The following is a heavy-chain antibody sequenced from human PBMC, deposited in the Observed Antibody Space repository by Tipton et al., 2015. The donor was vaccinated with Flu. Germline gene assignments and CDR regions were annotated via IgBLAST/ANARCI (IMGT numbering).Heavy chain of an antibody. CDR1: GGSINSGGYY. CDR2: FFSSRNV. CDR3: AKDRGYSEDRGPLDV. Sequence: TLSLTCTVSGGSINSGGYYWTWVRQFPGKGLEWIGYFFSSRNVYYNPSLGSRFTISIDASKNQFSLRVTSVTAADTAVYYCAKDRGYSEDRGPLDVWGPGTTVTVSS. J-gene: IGHJ6*02. V-gene: IGHV4-31*03. D-gene: IGHD5-18*01.